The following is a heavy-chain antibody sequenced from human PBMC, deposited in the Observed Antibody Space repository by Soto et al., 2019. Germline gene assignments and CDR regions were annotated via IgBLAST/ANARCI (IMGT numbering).Heavy chain of an antibody. J-gene: IGHJ3*02. V-gene: IGHV3-48*01. CDR2: ISSSSSTI. CDR3: ARRRSYYDFWSGPDAFDI. Sequence: GGSLRLSCAASGFTFSSYSMNWVRQAPGKGLEWVSYISSSSSTIYYADSVKGRFTISRDNAKNSLYLQMNSLRAEDTAVYYCARRRSYYDFWSGPDAFDIWGQGTMVTVSS. D-gene: IGHD3-3*01. CDR1: GFTFSSYS.